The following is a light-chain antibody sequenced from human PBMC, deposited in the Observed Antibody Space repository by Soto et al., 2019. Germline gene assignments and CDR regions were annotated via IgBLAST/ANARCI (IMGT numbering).Light chain of an antibody. CDR2: DVS. CDR3: SSYTNSNTQV. Sequence: QSALTQPRSASGSPGQSITISCTGTSSDVGGYNYVSWYQQHPAKAPKLIIFDVSKRPSGVPNRFSGSKSGNTASLTISGLRAEDEADYYCSSYTNSNTQVFGTGTKLTVL. CDR1: SSDVGGYNY. V-gene: IGLV2-11*01. J-gene: IGLJ1*01.